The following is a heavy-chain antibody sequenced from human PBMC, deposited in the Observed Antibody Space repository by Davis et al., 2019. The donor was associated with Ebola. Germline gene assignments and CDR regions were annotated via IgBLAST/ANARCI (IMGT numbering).Heavy chain of an antibody. CDR3: ARDMKTTVTPWGRGYYYYGMDV. CDR1: GFTFSSYW. V-gene: IGHV3-74*01. Sequence: HTGGSLRLSCAASGFTFSSYWMHWVRQAPGKGLVWVSRINSDGSSTSYADSVKGRFTISRDNAKNMLYLQMNSLRAEDTAVYYCARDMKTTVTPWGRGYYYYGMDVWGKGTTVTVSS. D-gene: IGHD4-11*01. CDR2: INSDGSST. J-gene: IGHJ6*04.